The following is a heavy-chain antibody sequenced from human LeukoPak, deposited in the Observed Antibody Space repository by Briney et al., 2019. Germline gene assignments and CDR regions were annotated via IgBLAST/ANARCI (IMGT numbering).Heavy chain of an antibody. CDR2: FSGSGGST. Sequence: PGGSLRLSCAASGFTFSSYAMSWVRQAPGKGLEWVSAFSGSGGSTYYADSVKGRFTISRDNAKNSLYLQMNNLRAEDTAVYYCARQRGDILTGYYMPRGFDYWGQGTLVTVSS. V-gene: IGHV3-23*01. CDR1: GFTFSSYA. J-gene: IGHJ4*02. CDR3: ARQRGDILTGYYMPRGFDY. D-gene: IGHD3-9*01.